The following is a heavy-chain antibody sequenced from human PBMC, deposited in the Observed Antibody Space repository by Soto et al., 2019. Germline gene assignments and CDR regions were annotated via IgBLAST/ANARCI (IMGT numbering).Heavy chain of an antibody. Sequence: PPETLSLTCTVSGLSISSGHYSWSWIRQHPGKGLEWIGYIYYSGSTYYNPSLKSRVTISVDTSKNQLSLKLTSVTAADTAVYYCARHDGFSSGWSFDYWGQGTLVTV. CDR2: IYYSGST. D-gene: IGHD6-19*01. CDR3: ARHDGFSSGWSFDY. J-gene: IGHJ4*02. V-gene: IGHV4-30-4*08. CDR1: GLSISSGHYS.